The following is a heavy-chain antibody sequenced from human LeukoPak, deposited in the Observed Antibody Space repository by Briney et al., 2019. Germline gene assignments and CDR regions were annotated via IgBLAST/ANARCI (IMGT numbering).Heavy chain of an antibody. Sequence: GGSLRLSCAASGFTFSSYAMSWVRQAPGKGLEWVSAISGSGGSTYYADSVKGRFTISRDNSKNTLYLQMNSLKAEDTAVYYCLTYYYDSSGYYSSDYWGQGTLVTVSS. D-gene: IGHD3-22*01. CDR1: GFTFSSYA. J-gene: IGHJ4*02. CDR3: LTYYYDSSGYYSSDY. V-gene: IGHV3-23*01. CDR2: ISGSGGST.